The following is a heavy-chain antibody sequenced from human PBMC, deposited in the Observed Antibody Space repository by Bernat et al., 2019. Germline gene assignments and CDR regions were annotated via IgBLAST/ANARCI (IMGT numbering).Heavy chain of an antibody. Sequence: QVQLQESGPGLVKPSETLSLTCTVSGGSVSSGSYYWSWIRQPPGKGLEWIGYIYYSGSTNYNPSLKSRVTISVDTSKNQFSLKLSSLRSEDTAVYYCAREGYSGYEDHDAFDIWGQGTMVTVSS. V-gene: IGHV4-61*01. CDR3: AREGYSGYEDHDAFDI. D-gene: IGHD5-12*01. CDR1: GGSVSSGSYY. J-gene: IGHJ3*02. CDR2: IYYSGST.